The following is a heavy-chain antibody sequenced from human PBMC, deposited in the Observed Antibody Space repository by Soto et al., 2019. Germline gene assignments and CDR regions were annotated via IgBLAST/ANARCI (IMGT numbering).Heavy chain of an antibody. V-gene: IGHV1-58*01. Sequence: SVKVSCKASGFTFTSSAVQWVRQARGQRLEWIGWIVVGSGNTNYAQKFQERVTITRDMSTSTAYMELSSLRSEDTAVYYCAAGGGSSWPYYYHGMDVWGQGTTVKVSS. CDR1: GFTFTSSA. J-gene: IGHJ6*02. CDR2: IVVGSGNT. CDR3: AAGGGSSWPYYYHGMDV. D-gene: IGHD6-13*01.